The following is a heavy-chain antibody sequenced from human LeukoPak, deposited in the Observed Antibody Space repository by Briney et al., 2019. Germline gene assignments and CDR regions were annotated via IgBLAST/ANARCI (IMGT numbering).Heavy chain of an antibody. CDR3: ARRDYGDYYIDY. J-gene: IGHJ4*02. CDR1: GGSISSSSYY. Sequence: SETLSLTCTVSGGSISSSSYYWGWIRQPPGKGLEWIGSIYYSGSTYYNPSLKSRVTISVDPSKNQFSPKQSSVTAADTAVYYCARRDYGDYYIDYWGQGTLVTVSS. V-gene: IGHV4-39*01. D-gene: IGHD4-17*01. CDR2: IYYSGST.